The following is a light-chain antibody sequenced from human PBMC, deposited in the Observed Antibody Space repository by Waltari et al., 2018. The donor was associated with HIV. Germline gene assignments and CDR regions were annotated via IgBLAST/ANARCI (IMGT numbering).Light chain of an antibody. J-gene: IGKJ3*01. V-gene: IGKV3-20*01. CDR1: RSVDSNY. Sequence: VLTQSPATLSLSPGERATLPCRASRSVDSNYLAWYQQRPGQTPRLLIYGTSNRATGIPDRFTGGGSGADFTLSISSLEPDDFAVYYCQQYGSSFLTFGPGTKVEI. CDR3: QQYGSSFLT. CDR2: GTS.